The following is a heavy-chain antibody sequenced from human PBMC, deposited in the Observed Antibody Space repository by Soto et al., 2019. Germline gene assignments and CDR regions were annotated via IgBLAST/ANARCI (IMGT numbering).Heavy chain of an antibody. CDR2: IGGSGGST. CDR1: GFTFSNYA. D-gene: IGHD3-9*01. Sequence: PGGSLRLSCAASGFTFSNYAMSWVRQAPGKGLEWVSGIGGSGGSTYYADSVKGRFTISRDTSKNTLHLQMNSLRAEDTAVYYCARQICDILTGPHVWGQGTLVTVSS. CDR3: ARQICDILTGPHV. J-gene: IGHJ4*02. V-gene: IGHV3-23*01.